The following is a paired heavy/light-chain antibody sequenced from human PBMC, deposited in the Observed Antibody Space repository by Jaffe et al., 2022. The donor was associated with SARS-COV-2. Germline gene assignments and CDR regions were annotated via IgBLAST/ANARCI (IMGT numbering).Light chain of an antibody. V-gene: IGKV4-1*01. CDR3: QQYYSSPVT. Sequence: DIVMTQSPESLAVSLGERATINCKSSQSVLYSSNNKNYLAWYQQKPGQPPKLLINWASTRESGVPDRFSGSGSGTDFTLTISSLQAEDVAVYYCQQYYSSPVTFGGGTKVEIK. J-gene: IGKJ4*01. CDR1: QSVLYSSNNKNY. CDR2: WAS.
Heavy chain of an antibody. D-gene: IGHD3-3*01. V-gene: IGHV1-3*01. Sequence: QVQVVQSGAEVKKPGASVKVSCKASGYAFTSYTLHWVRQAPGQRLEWMGWINAGNGNTEYSQKFQGRVTITRDTSASTAYMELSSLRFEDTAVYYCARDHDFWSGYYTGMDVWGQGTTVTVSS. CDR2: INAGNGNT. J-gene: IGHJ6*02. CDR1: GYAFTSYT. CDR3: ARDHDFWSGYYTGMDV.